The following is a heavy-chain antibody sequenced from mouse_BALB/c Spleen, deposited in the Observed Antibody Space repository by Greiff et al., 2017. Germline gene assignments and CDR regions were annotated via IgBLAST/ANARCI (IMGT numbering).Heavy chain of an antibody. CDR3: ARTTMITGYAMDY. Sequence: EVMLVESGGGLVKPGGSLTLSCAASGFSFSSYAMSWVRQSPEKRLEWVAEISSGGSYTYYPDTVTGRFTISRDNAKNTLYLEMSSLRSEDTAMYYCARTTMITGYAMDYWGQGTSVTVSS. D-gene: IGHD2-4*01. J-gene: IGHJ4*01. V-gene: IGHV5-9-4*01. CDR1: GFSFSSYA. CDR2: ISSGGSYT.